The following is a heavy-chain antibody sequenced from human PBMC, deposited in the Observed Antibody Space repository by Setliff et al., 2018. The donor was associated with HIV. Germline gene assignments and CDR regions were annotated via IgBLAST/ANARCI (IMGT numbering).Heavy chain of an antibody. CDR2: IGGSSNTI. CDR3: SRGWFDS. V-gene: IGHV3-48*04. Sequence: PGGSLRLSCAASGFTFNNYSMNWVRQAPGKGLEWVSSIGGSSNTIYYADSVKGRFTISRDNAKNSLYLQMNSLGAEDTAVYYCSRGWFDSWGQGTLVTVSS. J-gene: IGHJ5*01. CDR1: GFTFNNYS.